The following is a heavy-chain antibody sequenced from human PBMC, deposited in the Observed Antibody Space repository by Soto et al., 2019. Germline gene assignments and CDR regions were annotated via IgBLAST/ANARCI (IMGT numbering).Heavy chain of an antibody. J-gene: IGHJ5*02. CDR1: GGSISSYY. Sequence: SETLSLTCTVSGGSISSYYWSWIRQPPGKGLEWIGYIYYSGSTNYNPSLKSRVTISVDTSKNQFSLKLSSVTAADTAVYYCAREEREVGYCSSTSCSPWYRPPSWFDPWGQGTLVTVSS. CDR3: AREEREVGYCSSTSCSPWYRPPSWFDP. CDR2: IYYSGST. V-gene: IGHV4-59*01. D-gene: IGHD2-2*01.